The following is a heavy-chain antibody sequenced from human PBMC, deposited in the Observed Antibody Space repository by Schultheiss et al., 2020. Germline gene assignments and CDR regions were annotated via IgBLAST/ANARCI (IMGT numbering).Heavy chain of an antibody. CDR2: ISSSGSTI. V-gene: IGHV3-11*01. CDR1: GGSFSDYY. D-gene: IGHD6-13*01. Sequence: LSLTCAVYGGSFSDYYMSWIRQAPGKGLEWVSYISSSGSTIYYADSVKGRFTISRDNAKNSLYLQMNSLRAEDTAVYYCARVAAAGWAIDYWGQGTLVTVSS. CDR3: ARVAAAGWAIDY. J-gene: IGHJ4*02.